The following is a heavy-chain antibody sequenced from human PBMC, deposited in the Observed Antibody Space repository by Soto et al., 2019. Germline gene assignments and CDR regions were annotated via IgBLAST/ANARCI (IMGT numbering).Heavy chain of an antibody. V-gene: IGHV1-69*12. J-gene: IGHJ6*02. D-gene: IGHD5-18*01. CDR1: GSTFSSYA. CDR2: IIPIFGTA. CDR3: ARETGYSYSPVLDV. Sequence: QVQLVQSGAEVKKPGSSVKVSCKASGSTFSSYAISWVRQAPGQGLEWMGGIIPIFGTANYAQKLQGRVTITADESTSTAYMELSSLRSEDTAVYYCARETGYSYSPVLDVWGQGTTVTVSS.